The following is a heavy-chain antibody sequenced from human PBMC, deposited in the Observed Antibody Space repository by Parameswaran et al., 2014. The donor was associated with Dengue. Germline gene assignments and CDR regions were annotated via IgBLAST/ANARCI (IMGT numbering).Heavy chain of an antibody. J-gene: IGHJ6*02. Sequence: AISSARWIRQPPGKGLEWIGYIYYSGSTNYNPSLKSRVTISVDTSKNQFSLKLSSVTAADTAVYYCARAWYYYDSSGYYGPENYGMDVWGQGTTVTVSS. V-gene: IGHV4-59*01. D-gene: IGHD3-22*01. CDR1: AISSA. CDR3: ARAWYYYDSSGYYGPENYGMDV. CDR2: IYYSGST.